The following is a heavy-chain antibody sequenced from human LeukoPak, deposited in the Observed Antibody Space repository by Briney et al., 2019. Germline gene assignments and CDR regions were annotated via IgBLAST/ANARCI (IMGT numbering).Heavy chain of an antibody. D-gene: IGHD1-14*01. CDR3: ARDIRYSYHYYLDV. Sequence: GGSLRLSCAASGFTFSSYSMNWVRQAPGKGLEWVSYINSGSNTIYYTDSVKGRFTISRDNAKNSLYLQMNTLRAEDTAVYYCARDIRYSYHYYLDVWGKGTTVTVSS. J-gene: IGHJ6*03. CDR1: GFTFSSYS. V-gene: IGHV3-48*01. CDR2: INSGSNTI.